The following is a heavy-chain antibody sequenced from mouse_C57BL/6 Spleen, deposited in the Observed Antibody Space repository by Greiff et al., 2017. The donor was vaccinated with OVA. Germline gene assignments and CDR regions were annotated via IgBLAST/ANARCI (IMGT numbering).Heavy chain of an antibody. J-gene: IGHJ4*01. CDR2: IYPGSGST. Sequence: QVQLQQPGAELVKPGASVKMSCKASGFTFTSYWITWVKQRPGQGLEWIGDIYPGSGSTNYNEKFKSKATLTVDTSSSTAYMQLSSLTSEDSAVYYCARGTTVVATPDAMDYWGQGTSVTVSS. CDR3: ARGTTVVATPDAMDY. CDR1: GFTFTSYW. V-gene: IGHV1-55*01. D-gene: IGHD1-1*01.